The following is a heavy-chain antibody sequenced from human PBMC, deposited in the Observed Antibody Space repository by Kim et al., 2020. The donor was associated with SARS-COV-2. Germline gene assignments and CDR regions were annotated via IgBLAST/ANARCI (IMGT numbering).Heavy chain of an antibody. CDR3: ARGVSRRRRHIVVVTAMYYFDY. CDR1: GGSFSGYY. Sequence: SETLSLTCAVYGGSFSGYYWSWIRQPPGKGLEWIGEINHSGSTNYNPSLKSRVTISVDTSKNQSSLKLSSVTAADTAVYYCARGVSRRRRHIVVVTAMYYFDYWGQGTLVTVSS. CDR2: INHSGST. V-gene: IGHV4-34*01. J-gene: IGHJ4*02. D-gene: IGHD2-21*02.